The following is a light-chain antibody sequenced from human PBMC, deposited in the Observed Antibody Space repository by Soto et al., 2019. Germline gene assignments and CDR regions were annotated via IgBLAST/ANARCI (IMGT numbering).Light chain of an antibody. J-gene: IGKJ5*01. CDR1: QSVSSY. CDR2: DAS. Sequence: EIVLTQSPATLSLSPGERATLSCRASQSVSSYLAWYQQKFGQAPRLLIYDASNRATGIPARFSGSGSATDFTLTISSLEPEDFEIYYCQQYNNWPITFGQGTRLEIK. CDR3: QQYNNWPIT. V-gene: IGKV3-11*01.